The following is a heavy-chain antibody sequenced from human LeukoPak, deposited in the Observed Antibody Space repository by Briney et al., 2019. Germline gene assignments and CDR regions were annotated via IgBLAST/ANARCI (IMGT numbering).Heavy chain of an antibody. J-gene: IGHJ3*02. D-gene: IGHD5-18*01. CDR2: IYYSGST. Sequence: SETLSLTCTVSGGSISSYYWSWIRQPPGKGLEWIGYIYYSGSTNYNSSLRSRVTISVDTSKNQFSLKLSSVTAADTAVYYCARGWGTWIQLWFNAFDIWGQGTMVTVSS. CDR1: GGSISSYY. V-gene: IGHV4-59*12. CDR3: ARGWGTWIQLWFNAFDI.